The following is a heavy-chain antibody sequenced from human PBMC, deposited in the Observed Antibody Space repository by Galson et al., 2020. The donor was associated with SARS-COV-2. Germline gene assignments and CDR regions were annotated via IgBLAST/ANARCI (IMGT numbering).Heavy chain of an antibody. V-gene: IGHV4-39*01. D-gene: IGHD3-9*01. CDR3: ARLQFDWLDYYYGMDV. CDR2: IYYSGST. J-gene: IGHJ6*02. Sequence: SETLSLTCTVSGGSISSSSYYWGWIRQPPGKGLEWIGSIYYSGSTYYNPSLKSRVTISVDTSKNQFSLKLSSVTAADTAVYYCARLQFDWLDYYYGMDVWGQGTTVTVSS. CDR1: GGSISSSSYY.